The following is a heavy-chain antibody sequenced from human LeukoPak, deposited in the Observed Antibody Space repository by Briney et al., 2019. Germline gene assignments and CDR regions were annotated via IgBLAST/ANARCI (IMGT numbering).Heavy chain of an antibody. J-gene: IGHJ6*03. CDR1: GYTFTSYD. D-gene: IGHD3-3*01. CDR2: MNPNSGNT. V-gene: IGHV1-8*03. Sequence: ASVKVSYKASGYTFTSYDINWVRQATGQGLEWMGWMNPNSGNTGYAQKFQGRVTINRKTSISTAYMELSSLRSEDTAVYYCARSGDFWSGYYLSYYYYYMDVWGKGTTVTVSS. CDR3: ARSGDFWSGYYLSYYYYYMDV.